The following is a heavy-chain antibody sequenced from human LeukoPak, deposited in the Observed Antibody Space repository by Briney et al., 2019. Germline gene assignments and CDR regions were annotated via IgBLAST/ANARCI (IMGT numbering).Heavy chain of an antibody. CDR2: VSYDGSNK. J-gene: IGHJ4*02. Sequence: GRSLRLSCAASGFTFSSYGMHWVRQAPGKGLEWAAVVSYDGSNKYYADSVKGRFTISRDNSKNTVYLQTNGLRAEDTAVYYCAKGIFIKGYVGFDFWGQGTLVTASS. V-gene: IGHV3-30*18. CDR1: GFTFSSYG. D-gene: IGHD5-12*01. CDR3: AKGIFIKGYVGFDF.